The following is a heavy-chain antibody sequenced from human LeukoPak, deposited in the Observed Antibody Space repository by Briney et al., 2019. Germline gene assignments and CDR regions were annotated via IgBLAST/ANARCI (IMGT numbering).Heavy chain of an antibody. D-gene: IGHD5-24*01. CDR1: GGFINSYY. CDR2: IFPSGST. CDR3: ARSSLLATITAAGGPVEHFDY. V-gene: IGHV4-4*07. J-gene: IGHJ4*02. Sequence: SKTLSLTCTVSGGFINSYYWSWIRQPAGKGLEWIGRIFPSGSTDYNPSLKSRVTMSVDTSKNQLSLKLTSATAADTDVYYCARSSLLATITAAGGPVEHFDYWGQGTLVTVSS.